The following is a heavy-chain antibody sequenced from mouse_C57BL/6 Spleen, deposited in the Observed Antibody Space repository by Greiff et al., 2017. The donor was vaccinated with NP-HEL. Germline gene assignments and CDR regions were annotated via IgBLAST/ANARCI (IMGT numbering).Heavy chain of an antibody. J-gene: IGHJ2*01. CDR1: GYTFTSYW. Sequence: QVQLQQPGAELVKPGASVKVSCKASGYTFTSYWMHWVKQRPGQGLEWIGRIHPSDSDTNYNQKFKGKATLTVDKSSSPAYMHLSCLTSEDSAVYYCAPTTVLATDAFDYWGQGTTLTVSS. CDR3: APTTVLATDAFDY. D-gene: IGHD1-1*01. V-gene: IGHV1-74*01. CDR2: IHPSDSDT.